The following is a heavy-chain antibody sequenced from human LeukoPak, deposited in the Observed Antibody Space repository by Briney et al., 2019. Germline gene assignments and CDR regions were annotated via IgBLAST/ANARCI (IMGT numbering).Heavy chain of an antibody. J-gene: IGHJ4*02. Sequence: GGSLRLSCAASGFTFSSYGMHWVRRAPGKGLEWVAVIWYDGSNKYYADSVKGRFTISRDNSKNTLYLQMNSLRAEDTAVYYCARQDIVVVVAATAFDYWGQGTLVTVSS. CDR3: ARQDIVVVVAATAFDY. CDR1: GFTFSSYG. V-gene: IGHV3-33*01. CDR2: IWYDGSNK. D-gene: IGHD2-15*01.